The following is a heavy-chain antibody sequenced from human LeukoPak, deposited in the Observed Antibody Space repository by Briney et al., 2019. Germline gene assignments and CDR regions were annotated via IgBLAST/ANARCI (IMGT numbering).Heavy chain of an antibody. V-gene: IGHV3-23*01. D-gene: IGHD3-16*01. Sequence: GGSLRLSCAASGFTFSDYYMSWIRQAPGKGLEWVSAISGSGGSTYYADSVKGRFTISRDNSKNTLYLQMNSLRAEDTAVYYCARMPGEIENWGQGTLVTVSS. CDR1: GFTFSDYY. J-gene: IGHJ4*02. CDR3: ARMPGEIEN. CDR2: ISGSGGST.